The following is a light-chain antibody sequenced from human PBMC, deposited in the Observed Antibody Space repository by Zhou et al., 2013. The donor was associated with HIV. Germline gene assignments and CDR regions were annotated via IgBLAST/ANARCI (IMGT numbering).Light chain of an antibody. J-gene: IGKJ4*01. CDR2: DAS. Sequence: EILMTQSPATLSTSPGSSASFSCRASQTIHSNLAWYQQIPGQPPKLLIHDASTRAKDVPARFVGSGSGTDFSLNITTLQPEDFATYYCQQFRTWPYTFGGGT. CDR1: QTIHSN. CDR3: QQFRTWPYT. V-gene: IGKV3-15*01.